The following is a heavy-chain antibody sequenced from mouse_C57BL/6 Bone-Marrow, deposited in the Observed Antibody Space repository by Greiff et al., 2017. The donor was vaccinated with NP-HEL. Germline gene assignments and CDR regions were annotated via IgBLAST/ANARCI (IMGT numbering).Heavy chain of an antibody. D-gene: IGHD1-1*01. V-gene: IGHV1-55*01. CDR2: IYPGSGST. J-gene: IGHJ3*01. CDR1: GYTFTSYW. Sequence: QVQLQQPGAELVKPGASVKMSCKASGYTFTSYWITWVKQRPGQGLEWIGDIYPGSGSTNYNEKFKSKATLTVDTSSSTAYMQLSSLTSEDSAVYYCARVTTVVGPFAYWGQGTLVTVSA. CDR3: ARVTTVVGPFAY.